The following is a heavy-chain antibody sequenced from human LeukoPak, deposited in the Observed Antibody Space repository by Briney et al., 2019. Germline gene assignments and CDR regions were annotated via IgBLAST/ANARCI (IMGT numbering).Heavy chain of an antibody. CDR3: ARDRLTSGSYFFDY. Sequence: GGSLTLSCAASAFSFSDYSMNWVRQPPGKGLEWISYISGRSSTIYYADSVRGRFTITRDNAKKSMYLQMNSLRAEDTAVSYCARDRLTSGSYFFDYWGQGTLVTVAS. CDR2: ISGRSSTI. V-gene: IGHV3-48*01. D-gene: IGHD1-26*01. CDR1: AFSFSDYS. J-gene: IGHJ4*02.